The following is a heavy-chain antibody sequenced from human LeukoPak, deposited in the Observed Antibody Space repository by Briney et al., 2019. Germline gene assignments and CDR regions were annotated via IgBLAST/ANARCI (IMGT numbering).Heavy chain of an antibody. D-gene: IGHD6-13*01. J-gene: IGHJ5*02. CDR2: IYYSGST. CDR1: GGSISSSSYY. Sequence: SETLSLTCTVSGGSISSSSYYWGWIRQPPGKGLEWIGSIYYSGSTYYNPSLKSRVTISVDTSKNQFSLKLSSVTAADTAVYYCAREPGIAAALSWFDPWGQGTLVTVSS. V-gene: IGHV4-39*07. CDR3: AREPGIAAALSWFDP.